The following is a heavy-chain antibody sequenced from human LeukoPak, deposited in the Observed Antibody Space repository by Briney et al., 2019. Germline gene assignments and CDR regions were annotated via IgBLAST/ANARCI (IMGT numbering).Heavy chain of an antibody. J-gene: IGHJ4*02. D-gene: IGHD6-25*01. CDR1: GFTFSTHW. Sequence: GGSLRLSCATSGFTFSTHWMIWVRQAPGKGLEWVANINPDGSDKQYLDSVKGRFTISRDSARNSLYLQMNSLRAEDTAVYYCVSDSGWIFDYWGQGTLVTVSS. CDR2: INPDGSDK. V-gene: IGHV3-7*01. CDR3: VSDSGWIFDY.